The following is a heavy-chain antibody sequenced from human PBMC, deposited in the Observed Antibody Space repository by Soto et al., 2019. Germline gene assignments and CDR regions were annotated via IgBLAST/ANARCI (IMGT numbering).Heavy chain of an antibody. D-gene: IGHD4-17*01. CDR3: ARGYRDYHATWSSRSAFDI. J-gene: IGHJ3*02. Sequence: GASVKVSCKASGGTFSSYAISWVRKAPGQGLEWMGGITPIFGTANYAQKFQGRVTITADESTSTAYMELSSLRSEDTAVYYCARGYRDYHATWSSRSAFDIWGQGTMVTVS. V-gene: IGHV1-69*13. CDR2: ITPIFGTA. CDR1: GGTFSSYA.